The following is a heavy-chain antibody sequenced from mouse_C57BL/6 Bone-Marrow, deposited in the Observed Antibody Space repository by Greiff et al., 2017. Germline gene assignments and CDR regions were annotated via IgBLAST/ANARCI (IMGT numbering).Heavy chain of an antibody. CDR2: IYPGSGST. Sequence: QVQLQQPGAELVKPGASVKMSCKASGYTFTSYWITWVKQRPGQGLEWIGDIYPGSGSTNYNEKFKSKATLTVDTASSTAYMQLSSLTSEDSAVYDGASPLSTMVTTRGFAYWGQGTRVTVSA. CDR1: GYTFTSYW. V-gene: IGHV1-55*01. D-gene: IGHD2-2*01. J-gene: IGHJ3*01. CDR3: ASPLSTMVTTRGFAY.